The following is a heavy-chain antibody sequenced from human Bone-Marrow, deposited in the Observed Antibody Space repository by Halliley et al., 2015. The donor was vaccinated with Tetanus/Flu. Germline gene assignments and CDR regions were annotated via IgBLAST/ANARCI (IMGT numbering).Heavy chain of an antibody. CDR1: GFPLSDYW. V-gene: IGHV3-7*01. CDR2: IKQDGSDR. J-gene: IGHJ6*02. CDR3: ARVGPPSSSGYYYHSAMDV. D-gene: IGHD6-6*01. Sequence: SLRLSCAASGFPLSDYWMSWVRQAPGQGLEWVANIKQDGSDRYYVDSVKGRFTISRDNTKSSLDLQMNSLRAEDTAVYYCARVGPPSSSGYYYHSAMDVWGQGTAVSVSS.